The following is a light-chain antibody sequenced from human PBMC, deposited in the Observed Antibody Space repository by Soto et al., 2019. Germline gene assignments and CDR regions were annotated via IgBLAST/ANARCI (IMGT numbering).Light chain of an antibody. V-gene: IGKV3-15*01. J-gene: IGKJ1*01. Sequence: EIVMTQSPATLSVSPGERATLSCRASQSVSNNLAWYQQKPCQATRLLIYGASTRATGIPARFSGSGSGTDFSFPITSMLFEVFALYNRHNNHDWPLWTFGQGKKVNI. CDR1: QSVSNN. CDR2: GAS. CDR3: HNNHDWPLWT.